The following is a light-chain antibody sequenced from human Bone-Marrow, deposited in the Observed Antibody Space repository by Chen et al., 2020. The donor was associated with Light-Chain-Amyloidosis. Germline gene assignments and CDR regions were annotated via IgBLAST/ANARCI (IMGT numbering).Light chain of an antibody. CDR1: DLPTKY. CDR2: RDT. V-gene: IGLV3-25*03. J-gene: IGLJ2*01. Sequence: SYELTQTPSVSVSPGPTARITCSGDDLPTKYAYWYQQNPGQAPVLVIHRDTERPSGISARFSGSSSGTTATLTISGVQAEDEADYHCQSADSSGTYEVIFGGGTKLTVL. CDR3: QSADSSGTYEVI.